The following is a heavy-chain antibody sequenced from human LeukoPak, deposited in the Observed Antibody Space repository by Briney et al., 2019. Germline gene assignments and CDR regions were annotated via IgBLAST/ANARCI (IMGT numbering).Heavy chain of an antibody. CDR1: GGTFSSYA. CDR3: AREKNYCSSTSCYTWFDP. Sequence: SVKVSCKASGGTFSSYAISWVRQAPGQGLEWMGRIIPILGIANYAQKFQGRVTITADKSTSTAYMELSSLRSEDTAVYYCAREKNYCSSTSCYTWFDPWGQGTLVTVSS. D-gene: IGHD2-2*02. CDR2: IIPILGIA. V-gene: IGHV1-69*04. J-gene: IGHJ5*02.